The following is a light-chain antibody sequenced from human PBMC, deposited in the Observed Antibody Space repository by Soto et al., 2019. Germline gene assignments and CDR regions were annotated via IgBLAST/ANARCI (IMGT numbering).Light chain of an antibody. Sequence: EIVLTQSPGTLSLSPGERATLSCRASQSVSSSYLSWFQQRPGQAPRLLIYGASSRATGITDRFSGSGSGTDFTLTITRLEPEYFAVYYCQQYGSSSYTFGQGTKLEIK. CDR2: GAS. V-gene: IGKV3-20*01. CDR1: QSVSSSY. J-gene: IGKJ2*01. CDR3: QQYGSSSYT.